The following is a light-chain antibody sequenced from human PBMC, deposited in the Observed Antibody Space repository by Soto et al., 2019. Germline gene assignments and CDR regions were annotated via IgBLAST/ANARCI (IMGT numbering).Light chain of an antibody. V-gene: IGKV3-20*01. Sequence: EIVMTQSPATLSVSPGERATLSCRASQSVSSYFAWYQQKPGQAPRLLIHGASSRATGIPDRFSGSGSGTDFTLTISRLEPEDFAVYYCQQYGSSWTFGQGTKVDIK. CDR1: QSVSSY. CDR2: GAS. J-gene: IGKJ1*01. CDR3: QQYGSSWT.